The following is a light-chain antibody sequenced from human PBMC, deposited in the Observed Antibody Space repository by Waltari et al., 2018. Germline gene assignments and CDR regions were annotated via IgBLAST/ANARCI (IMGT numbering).Light chain of an antibody. Sequence: ETVMTQSPPTLSVSPGERAPLPCRASQSVSSDLAWYQQKPRQAPSLLIYGATTRATGIPGRFSGSGAGTEFTLTISSLQSEDFAVYYCQQYNNWPLTFGGGTKVEI. CDR3: QQYNNWPLT. V-gene: IGKV3-15*01. J-gene: IGKJ4*01. CDR1: QSVSSD. CDR2: GAT.